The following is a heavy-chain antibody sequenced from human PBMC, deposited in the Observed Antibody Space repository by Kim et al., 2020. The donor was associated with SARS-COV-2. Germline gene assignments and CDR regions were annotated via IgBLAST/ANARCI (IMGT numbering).Heavy chain of an antibody. CDR3: ARRLDYDAFDI. V-gene: IGHV4-59*08. Sequence: SETLSLTCTVSGGSISSYYWSWIRQPPGKGLEWIGYIYYSGSTNYNPSLKSRVTISVDTSKNQFSLKLSSVTAADTAVYYCARRLDYDAFDIWGQGTMVTVSS. CDR2: IYYSGST. J-gene: IGHJ3*02. D-gene: IGHD3-3*01. CDR1: GGSISSYY.